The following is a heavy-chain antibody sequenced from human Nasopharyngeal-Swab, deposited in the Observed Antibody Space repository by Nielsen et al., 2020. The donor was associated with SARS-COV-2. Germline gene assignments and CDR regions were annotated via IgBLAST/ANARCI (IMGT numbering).Heavy chain of an antibody. CDR3: AKDRDSGDDSEEYYHYYGMDV. J-gene: IGHJ6*02. CDR2: FSGDSDTT. CDR1: GFRFSDYW. Sequence: GGSLRLSCVVSGFRFSDYWMSWVRQAPGKGLEWVSVFSGDSDTTYYADSVRGRFTISRDNSKNTLNLQMNNLRAEDTAIYYCAKDRDSGDDSEEYYHYYGMDVWGQGAPVTVSS. D-gene: IGHD5-12*01. V-gene: IGHV3-23*01.